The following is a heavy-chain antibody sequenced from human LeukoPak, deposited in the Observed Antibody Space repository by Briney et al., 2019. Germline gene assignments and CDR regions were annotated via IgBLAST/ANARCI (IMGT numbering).Heavy chain of an antibody. Sequence: PGGSLRLSCAASGFTFANHAMRWVRQTPWKGQEWVSAISGGDDITYYADSVTGRFTISRDNSKDTLLLQMHSLRPGDTAVYYCVREDTPATANYWGQGTLVTISS. CDR2: ISGGDDIT. CDR3: VREDTPATANY. V-gene: IGHV3-23*01. CDR1: GFTFANHA. D-gene: IGHD2-21*02. J-gene: IGHJ4*02.